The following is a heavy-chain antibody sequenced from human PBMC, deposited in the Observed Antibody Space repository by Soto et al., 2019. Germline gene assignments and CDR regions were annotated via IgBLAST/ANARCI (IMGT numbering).Heavy chain of an antibody. D-gene: IGHD2-21*02. V-gene: IGHV3-23*01. CDR1: GFTFSSYA. Sequence: VGSLRLSCAASGFTFSSYAMSWVRQAPGKGLEWVSAISGSGGSTYYADSVKGRFTISRDNSKNTLYLQMNSLRAEDTAVYYCAKSVVTATDYYYYGMDVWGQGTTVTVSS. CDR2: ISGSGGST. CDR3: AKSVVTATDYYYYGMDV. J-gene: IGHJ6*02.